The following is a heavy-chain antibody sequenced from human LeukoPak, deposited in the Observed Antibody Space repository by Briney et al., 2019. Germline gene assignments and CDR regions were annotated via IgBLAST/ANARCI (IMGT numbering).Heavy chain of an antibody. J-gene: IGHJ6*03. CDR3: ARGFYDMLKGGGYYYYYYMDV. V-gene: IGHV4-61*02. Sequence: PSQTLSLTCTVSGGSISSGSYYWSWIRQPAGKGLAWIGRIYTSGRTNYNTSLKSRVTISVDTSKNQFSLKLSSVTAADTAVYYCARGFYDMLKGGGYYYYYYMDVWGKGTTVTVSS. D-gene: IGHD3-9*01. CDR1: GGSISSGSYY. CDR2: IYTSGRT.